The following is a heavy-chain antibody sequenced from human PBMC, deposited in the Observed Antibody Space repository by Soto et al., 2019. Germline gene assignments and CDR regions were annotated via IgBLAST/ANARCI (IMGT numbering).Heavy chain of an antibody. D-gene: IGHD3-10*01. CDR3: AGGGVRGVITRTRDYYGMDV. CDR2: IYPGDSDT. V-gene: IGHV5-51*01. Sequence: GESLKISCKGSGYNFTSYWIGWVRQMPGKGLECMGIIYPGDSDTRYSPSFQGQVTISADKSISTAYLQWSSLKASDTAMYYCAGGGVRGVITRTRDYYGMDVWGQETTVTVSS. CDR1: GYNFTSYW. J-gene: IGHJ6*02.